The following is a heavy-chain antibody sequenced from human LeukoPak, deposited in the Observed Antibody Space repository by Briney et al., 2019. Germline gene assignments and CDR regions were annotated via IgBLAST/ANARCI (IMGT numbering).Heavy chain of an antibody. V-gene: IGHV4-4*07. CDR3: ARDGRYGGNLWYFDL. D-gene: IGHD4-23*01. CDR2: IYTSGST. J-gene: IGHJ2*01. CDR1: GGSISSYY. Sequence: PSETLSLTCTVSGGSISSYYWSWIRQPAGKGLEWIGRIYTSGSTNYNPSLKSRVTMSVDTSKNQFSLKLSSVTAADTAVYYCARDGRYGGNLWYFDLWGRGTLVTVSS.